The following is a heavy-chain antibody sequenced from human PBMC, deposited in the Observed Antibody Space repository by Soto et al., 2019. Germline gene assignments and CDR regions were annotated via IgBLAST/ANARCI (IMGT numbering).Heavy chain of an antibody. D-gene: IGHD6-19*01. V-gene: IGHV4-59*01. J-gene: IGHJ3*01. CDR2: MHYTGSS. Sequence: QVQLQESGPGLVKPSETLSLTCTVSGGSISHYYWSWIRQAPGKGLEWIGYMHYTGSSNYNPSLKRRVTISVDTSKNQFSLKLSSVTAADTAGYYCARTRAVPWGALDFWGQGTMVTVSS. CDR1: GGSISHYY. CDR3: ARTRAVPWGALDF.